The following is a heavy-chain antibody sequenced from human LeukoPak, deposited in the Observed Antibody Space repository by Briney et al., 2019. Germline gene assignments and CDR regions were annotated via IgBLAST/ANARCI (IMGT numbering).Heavy chain of an antibody. J-gene: IGHJ4*02. CDR2: ISDTGGST. Sequence: PGGSLRLSCAASGFTFSSYAMSWVRQAPGKGLEWVSAISDTGGSTYYADSVKGRFTISRDNAKNSLYLQMNSLRAEDTAVYYCARDFGPAALDYWGQGTLVTVSS. CDR3: ARDFGPAALDY. V-gene: IGHV3-23*01. D-gene: IGHD2-2*01. CDR1: GFTFSSYA.